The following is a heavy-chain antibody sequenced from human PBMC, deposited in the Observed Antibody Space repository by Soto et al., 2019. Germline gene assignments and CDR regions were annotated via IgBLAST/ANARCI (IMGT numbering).Heavy chain of an antibody. CDR1: GYSFTSYW. Sequence: PGESLKISCKGSGYSFTSYWIGWVRQMPWKGLEWMGIIYPGDSDTRYSPSFQGQVTISADKSISTAYLQWSSLKASDTAMYYCARQYDFWSGYYYYYMDVWGKGTTVTVS. D-gene: IGHD3-3*01. J-gene: IGHJ6*03. V-gene: IGHV5-51*01. CDR2: IYPGDSDT. CDR3: ARQYDFWSGYYYYYMDV.